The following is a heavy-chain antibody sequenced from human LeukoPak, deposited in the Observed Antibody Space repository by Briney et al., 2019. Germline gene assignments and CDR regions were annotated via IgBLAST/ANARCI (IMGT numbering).Heavy chain of an antibody. Sequence: ASVKVSCKASGYTFTGYYIHWVRQAPGQGLEWMGWINPRSGGTNYAQKFQGRVTMTRDTSISTAYMELSGLRSDDTAVYYCARVRSLDYWGQGTLVTVSS. CDR3: ARVRSLDY. CDR1: GYTFTGYY. V-gene: IGHV1-2*02. J-gene: IGHJ4*02. CDR2: INPRSGGT.